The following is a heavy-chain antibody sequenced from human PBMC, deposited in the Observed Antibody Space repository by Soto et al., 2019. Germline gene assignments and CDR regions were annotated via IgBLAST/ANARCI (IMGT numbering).Heavy chain of an antibody. CDR3: ARAGMGSGSYPPHYYGMDV. J-gene: IGHJ6*02. V-gene: IGHV1-69*06. CDR2: IIPIFGTA. Sequence: VASVKVSCKASGGTFSSYAISWVRQAPGQGLEWMGGIIPIFGTANYAQKVQGRVTITADKSTSTAYMELSSLRSEDTAVYYCARAGMGSGSYPPHYYGMDVWGQGTTVTVSS. D-gene: IGHD3-10*01. CDR1: GGTFSSYA.